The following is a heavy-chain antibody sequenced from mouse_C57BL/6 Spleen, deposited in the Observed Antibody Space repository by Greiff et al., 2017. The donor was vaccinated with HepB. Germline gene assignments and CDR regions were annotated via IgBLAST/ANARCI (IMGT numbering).Heavy chain of an antibody. CDR1: GFSFNTSA. J-gene: IGHJ4*01. V-gene: IGHV10-1*01. D-gene: IGHD2-1*01. CDR3: VRLLYAMDY. Sequence: EVQLVESGGGLVQPKGSFKLSCAASGFSFNTSAMNWVRQAPGQGLEWVARIRSKSNNYATYYADSVKDRFTISRDDSESMLYLQMNKLKTEDTAMYYRVRLLYAMDYWGQGTSVTVSS. CDR2: IRSKSNNYAT.